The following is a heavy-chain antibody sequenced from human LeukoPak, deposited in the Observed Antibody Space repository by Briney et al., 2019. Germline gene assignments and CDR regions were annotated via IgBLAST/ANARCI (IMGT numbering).Heavy chain of an antibody. D-gene: IGHD6-13*01. V-gene: IGHV4-39*07. CDR1: GGSISSSSYY. Sequence: SETLSLTCTVSGGSISSSSYYWGWIRQPPGKGLEWIGSIYYSGSTYYNPSLKSRVTISVDTSKNQFSLKLSSVTAADTAVYYCARGHSSSWYAHWGQGTLVTVSS. CDR3: ARGHSSSWYAH. CDR2: IYYSGST. J-gene: IGHJ5*02.